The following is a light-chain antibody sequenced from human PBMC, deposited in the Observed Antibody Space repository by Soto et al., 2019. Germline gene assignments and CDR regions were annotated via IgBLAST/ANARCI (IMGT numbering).Light chain of an antibody. J-gene: IGLJ1*01. CDR2: VVT. CDR3: SSFAATHTYI. Sequence: QSVLTQPRSVSGSAGQSVTISCTGTSIDVGDSAFVSWYQQHPGKAPKLMIYVVTKRPSGVPDRFSGSKSGNTASLTISGLKDEDEADYYCSSFAATHTYIFGNGTKVTVL. CDR1: SIDVGDSAF. V-gene: IGLV2-11*01.